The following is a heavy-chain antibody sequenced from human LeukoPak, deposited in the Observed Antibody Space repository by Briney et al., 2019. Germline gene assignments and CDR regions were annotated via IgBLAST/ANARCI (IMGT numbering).Heavy chain of an antibody. CDR2: ISGSGAST. V-gene: IGHV3-23*01. Sequence: GGSLRLSCAASGFSFSGYAMSWVRQAPGKGLECVASISGSGASTFYANSVKGRLTISRNNSKNTVHLQMNSLRAEDTAVYYCTKGSRGYTNYYFDYWGQGTLVPVSS. CDR3: TKGSRGYTNYYFDY. J-gene: IGHJ4*02. D-gene: IGHD5-18*01. CDR1: GFSFSGYA.